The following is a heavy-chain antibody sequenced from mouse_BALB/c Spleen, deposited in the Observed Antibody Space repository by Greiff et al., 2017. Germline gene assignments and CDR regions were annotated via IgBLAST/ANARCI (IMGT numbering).Heavy chain of an antibody. CDR3: TRRDYYGSSPFAY. D-gene: IGHD1-1*01. CDR1: GYTFTSYW. CDR2: IYPGNSDT. Sequence: EVQLQQSGTVLARPGASVKMSCKASGYTFTSYWMHWVKQRPGQGLEWIGAIYPGNSDTSYNQKFKGKAKPTAVTSTSTAYMELSSLTNEDSAVYYCTRRDYYGSSPFAYWGQGTLVTVSA. V-gene: IGHV1-5*01. J-gene: IGHJ3*01.